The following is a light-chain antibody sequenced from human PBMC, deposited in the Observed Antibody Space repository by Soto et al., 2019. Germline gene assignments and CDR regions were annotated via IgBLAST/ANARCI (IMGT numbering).Light chain of an antibody. CDR1: QSVSIY. J-gene: IGKJ1*01. V-gene: IGKV3-15*01. CDR3: HQYNNWPQT. Sequence: IVMTQSTATLPVSPGDRATLSCRASQSVSIYLAWYQQKPGQAPRLLIYGASTRATATPARFSGSGSGTEFTLTISSLQSEDFGVYYCHQYNNWPQTFGQGTKVELK. CDR2: GAS.